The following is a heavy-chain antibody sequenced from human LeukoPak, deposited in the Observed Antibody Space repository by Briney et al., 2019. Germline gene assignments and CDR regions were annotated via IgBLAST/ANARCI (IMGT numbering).Heavy chain of an antibody. CDR2: ISAYNGDT. CDR3: ARDPSNTSGWYIYFDY. Sequence: ASVKVSCKASGYTFNRHGIAWVRQAPGQGLEWMGWISAYNGDTKYAQKFQGRVTMTTDTSTSTAYMELRGLRSDDTAVYYCARDPSNTSGWYIYFDYWGQGTLVTVSS. D-gene: IGHD6-19*01. V-gene: IGHV1-18*01. J-gene: IGHJ4*02. CDR1: GYTFNRHG.